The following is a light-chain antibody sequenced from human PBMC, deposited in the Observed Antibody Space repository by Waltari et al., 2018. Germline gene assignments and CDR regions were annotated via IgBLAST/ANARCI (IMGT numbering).Light chain of an antibody. Sequence: QSALTQPASVSGSRGQSITISCTGTSSDVGGYNYVSWYQQHPGKAPKLMIYDVTKRPSGVSNRFSGSKSGNTASLTISGLQAEYEADYYCSSYTSSTTLGVFGGGTKLTVL. CDR3: SSYTSSTTLGV. J-gene: IGLJ3*02. V-gene: IGLV2-14*03. CDR2: DVT. CDR1: SSDVGGYNY.